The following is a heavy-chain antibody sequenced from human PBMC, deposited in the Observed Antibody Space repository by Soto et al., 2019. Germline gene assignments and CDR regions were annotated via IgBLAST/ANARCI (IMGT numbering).Heavy chain of an antibody. D-gene: IGHD3-3*01. CDR2: IYYSGST. CDR1: GGSISSYY. V-gene: IGHV4-59*01. Sequence: LSLTCTVSGGSISSYYWSWIRQPPGKGLEWIGYIYYSGSTNYNPSLKSRVTISVDTSKNQFSLKLSSVTAADTAVYYCASYYDFWSGSRGGWFDPWGQGTLVTVSS. J-gene: IGHJ5*02. CDR3: ASYYDFWSGSRGGWFDP.